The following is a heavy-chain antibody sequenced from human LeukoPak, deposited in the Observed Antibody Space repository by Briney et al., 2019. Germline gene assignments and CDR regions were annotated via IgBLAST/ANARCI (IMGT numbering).Heavy chain of an antibody. J-gene: IGHJ4*02. D-gene: IGHD4-17*01. CDR3: ASLYGDYVASDY. V-gene: IGHV1-2*02. CDR2: INPKSGGT. CDR1: GYSFTVYY. Sequence: ASVKVSCKASGYSFTVYYMHWVRQAPGQGLEWMGWINPKSGGTNYAQKFLGRATMTRGTSINTAYMELSRLRSDDMAVYYCASLYGDYVASDYWGQGTLVTVSS.